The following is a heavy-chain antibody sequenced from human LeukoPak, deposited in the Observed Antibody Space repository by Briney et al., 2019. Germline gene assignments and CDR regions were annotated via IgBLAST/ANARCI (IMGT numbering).Heavy chain of an antibody. CDR1: GFTVSSNY. J-gene: IGHJ2*01. CDR2: IYSSGNT. D-gene: IGHD5-24*01. V-gene: IGHV3-53*01. Sequence: GGSLRLSCAASGFTVSSNYMSWVRQVPGKGLEWVSVIYSSGNTDYADSVKGRFTISRDNSKNTLYLQMNSLRAEDTAVYHCARDRSEVSTISPYWYFDLWGRGTLVTVSP. CDR3: ARDRSEVSTISPYWYFDL.